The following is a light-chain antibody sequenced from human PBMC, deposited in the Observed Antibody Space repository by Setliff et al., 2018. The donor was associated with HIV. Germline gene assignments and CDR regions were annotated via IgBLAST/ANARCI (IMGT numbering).Light chain of an antibody. CDR2: QAS. Sequence: QSALPQPASVSGSPGQSITISCTGTSGDVGRYNLVSWYQQQPGKPPKLMIYQASKRPSGVSNRFSGSKSCNTASLTISGLQAEDEADYYCCSNTGSNTYVFGTGTKVTVL. CDR3: CSNTGSNTYV. J-gene: IGLJ1*01. CDR1: SGDVGRYNL. V-gene: IGLV2-23*01.